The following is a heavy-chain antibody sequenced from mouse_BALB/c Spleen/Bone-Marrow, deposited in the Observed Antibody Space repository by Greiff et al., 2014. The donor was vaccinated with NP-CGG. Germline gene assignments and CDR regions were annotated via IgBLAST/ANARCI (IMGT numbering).Heavy chain of an antibody. CDR3: ARHGITRLLDY. CDR2: ISSGGSYT. D-gene: IGHD2-4*01. Sequence: EVMLVESGGGLGKPGGSLKLSCAASGFTFSSYAMSWVRQTPEKRLEWVATISSGGSYTYYPDSVKGRFTISRDNAKNTLYLQMSSLRSEDTAMYYCARHGITRLLDYWGQGTTLTVSS. J-gene: IGHJ2*01. V-gene: IGHV5-9-1*01. CDR1: GFTFSSYA.